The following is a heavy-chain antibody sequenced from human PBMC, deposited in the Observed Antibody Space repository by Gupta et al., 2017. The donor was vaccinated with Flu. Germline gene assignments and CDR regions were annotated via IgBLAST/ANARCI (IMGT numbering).Heavy chain of an antibody. Sequence: EVQLVESGGGLVRPGGSLRLSCAASGFTFSTYSMTWVRQAPGKGLEWVSSISSSSSYIYYTDSVKGRFTISRDSAKNSLYLQMNSLRAEDTAVYYCARTFGISTSYYMDVWGRGTTVTVSS. CDR1: GFTFSTYS. D-gene: IGHD3-10*01. J-gene: IGHJ6*03. CDR3: ARTFGISTSYYMDV. CDR2: ISSSSSYI. V-gene: IGHV3-21*01.